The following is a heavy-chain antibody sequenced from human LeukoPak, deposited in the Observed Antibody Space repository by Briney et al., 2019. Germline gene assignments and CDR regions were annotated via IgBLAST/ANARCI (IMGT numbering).Heavy chain of an antibody. CDR3: ARVVVVVPAAQNYYGMDV. CDR1: GYTCTSYA. V-gene: IGHV1-3*01. D-gene: IGHD2-2*01. J-gene: IGHJ6*02. CDR2: INAGNGNT. Sequence: ASVKVSCKASGYTCTSYAMHWVRQAPGQRLEWVGWINAGNGNTKYSQKFQGRVTITRDTSASTAYMELSSLRSEDTAVYYCARVVVVVPAAQNYYGMDVWGQGTTVTVSS.